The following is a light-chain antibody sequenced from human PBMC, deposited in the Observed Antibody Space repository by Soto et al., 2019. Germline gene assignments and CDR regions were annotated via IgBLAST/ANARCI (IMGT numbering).Light chain of an antibody. CDR3: QVRDSSTVV. J-gene: IGLJ2*01. CDR2: RDN. Sequence: SYELTQPLSVSVALGQTARITCGGNNIGSKNVHWYQQKPGQAPVLVIYRDNSRPSGIPERFSGSTSGNTATLTISRAQAGDEADYYCQVRDSSTVVFGGGTKLTVL. V-gene: IGLV3-9*01. CDR1: NIGSKN.